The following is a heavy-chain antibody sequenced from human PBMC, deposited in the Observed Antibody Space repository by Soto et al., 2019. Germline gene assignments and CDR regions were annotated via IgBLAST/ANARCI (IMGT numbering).Heavy chain of an antibody. Sequence: GGSLRLSCAASGFTFSSYSMNWVRQAPGKGLEWVSYISSRSSTMFYADSVRGRFTISRDNAKNSLYLQMNSLRDEDTAVYYCTRTTQHLYCGGDCYSGDFDYWGQGTLVTVSS. CDR2: ISSRSSTM. J-gene: IGHJ4*02. V-gene: IGHV3-48*02. CDR3: TRTTQHLYCGGDCYSGDFDY. D-gene: IGHD2-21*02. CDR1: GFTFSSYS.